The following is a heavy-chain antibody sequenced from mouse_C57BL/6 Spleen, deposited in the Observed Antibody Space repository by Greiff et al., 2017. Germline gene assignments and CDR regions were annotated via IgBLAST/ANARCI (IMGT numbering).Heavy chain of an antibody. D-gene: IGHD2-2*01. Sequence: QVQLKESGAELMKPGASVQLSCKATGYTFTGYWIEWVKQRPGHGLEWIGEILPGSGSTNNNEKFKGKATFTADTSSNTAYMQLSSLTTEDSAIYYCARDGYDGAWFAYWGQGTLVTVSA. CDR1: GYTFTGYW. CDR3: ARDGYDGAWFAY. V-gene: IGHV1-9*01. J-gene: IGHJ3*01. CDR2: ILPGSGST.